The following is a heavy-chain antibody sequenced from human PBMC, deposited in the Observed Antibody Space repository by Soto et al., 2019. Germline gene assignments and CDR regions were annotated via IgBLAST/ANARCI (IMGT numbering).Heavy chain of an antibody. CDR1: GFTFSSYA. D-gene: IGHD6-13*01. Sequence: GGSLRLSCAASGFTFSSYAMSWVRQAPGKGLEWVSAISGSGGSTYYADSVKGRFTISRDNSKNTLYLQMNSLRAEDTAVYYCAKDSSSRSGYYYYGMDVWGQRTTGTVSS. V-gene: IGHV3-23*01. J-gene: IGHJ6*02. CDR3: AKDSSSRSGYYYYGMDV. CDR2: ISGSGGST.